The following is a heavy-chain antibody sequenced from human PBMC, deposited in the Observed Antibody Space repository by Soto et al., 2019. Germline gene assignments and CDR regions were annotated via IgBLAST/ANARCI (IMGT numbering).Heavy chain of an antibody. J-gene: IGHJ4*02. CDR3: ARYGDGFDDFYFDY. V-gene: IGHV4-59*02. Sequence: SETLSLTCTVTGGSVSSHYWSWVRQPPGKGLEWIGYITDMGSTNYNPSLKSRVTISIDTSKRQFSLKMSSVTAADTADYYCARYGDGFDDFYFDYWGQGTLVTVSS. CDR1: GGSVSSHY. D-gene: IGHD5-12*01. CDR2: ITDMGST.